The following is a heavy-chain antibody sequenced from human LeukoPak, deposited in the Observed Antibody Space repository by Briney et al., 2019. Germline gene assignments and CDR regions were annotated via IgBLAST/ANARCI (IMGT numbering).Heavy chain of an antibody. Sequence: SGTLSLTCNVSGGSISNYYWTWIQQPPGKGLEWIAYIHYGGTTNYNPSLKGRVTISIDRSKNHFSLRLYSVIAADTAVYYCARLVRDYGDYLDYWGQGTLVTVSS. V-gene: IGHV4-59*01. CDR3: ARLVRDYGDYLDY. CDR2: IHYGGTT. J-gene: IGHJ4*02. D-gene: IGHD4-17*01. CDR1: GGSISNYY.